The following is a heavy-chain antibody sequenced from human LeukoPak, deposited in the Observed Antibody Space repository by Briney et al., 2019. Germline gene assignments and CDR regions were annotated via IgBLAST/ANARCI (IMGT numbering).Heavy chain of an antibody. CDR3: ARDVRDRPCDY. CDR2: INPSGGST. Sequence: GASVKVSCKASGYTFTSYYMHWVRQAPGQGLEWMGIINPSGGSTSYAQKFQGRVTMTRDMSTSTVYMELSSLRSEDTAVYYCARDVRDRPCDYWGQGTLVTVSS. CDR1: GYTFTSYY. V-gene: IGHV1-46*01. J-gene: IGHJ4*02.